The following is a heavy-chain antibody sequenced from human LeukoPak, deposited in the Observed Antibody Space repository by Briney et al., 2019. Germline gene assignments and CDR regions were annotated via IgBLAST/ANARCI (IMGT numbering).Heavy chain of an antibody. CDR2: IHSGGTA. D-gene: IGHD3-10*01. V-gene: IGHV3-66*02. J-gene: IGHJ3*01. Sequence: GGSLRLSCAASGFTVSGHYMSWVRQAPGQGLEWVSVIHSGGTAYYADSVKGRFTISRDNSKNTLFLQLNSLRPEDTALYYCARGGLGGEALEVWGQGTMVTVSS. CDR3: ARGGLGGEALEV. CDR1: GFTVSGHY.